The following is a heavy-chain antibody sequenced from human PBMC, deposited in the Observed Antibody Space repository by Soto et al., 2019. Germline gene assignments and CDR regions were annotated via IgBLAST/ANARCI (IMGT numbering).Heavy chain of an antibody. D-gene: IGHD2-21*02. CDR1: GGSFSGYY. CDR3: ARSPMGLLFRYYFDY. V-gene: IGHV4-34*01. J-gene: IGHJ4*02. Sequence: QVQLQQWGAGLLKPSKTLSLTCAVDGGSFSGYYWSWIRQPPGKGLEWIGQINHSGRTNYNPSLKSRVTISVDTSKNQFSLKLSSVTAADTAVYYCARSPMGLLFRYYFDYWGQGTLVTVSS. CDR2: INHSGRT.